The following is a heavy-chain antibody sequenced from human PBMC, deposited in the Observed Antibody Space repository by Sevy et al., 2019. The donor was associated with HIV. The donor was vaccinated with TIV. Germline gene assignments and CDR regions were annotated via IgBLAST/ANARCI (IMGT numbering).Heavy chain of an antibody. D-gene: IGHD6-6*01. V-gene: IGHV3-30-3*01. J-gene: IGHJ6*02. Sequence: GGSLRLSCAASGFTFSSYAMHWVRQAPGKGLEWVAVISYDGSNKYYAHSVKGRFTISRDNSKNTLYLQMNSLRAEDTAVYYCARDVSSSSRPYYYYYYGMDVWGQGTTVTVSS. CDR2: ISYDGSNK. CDR1: GFTFSSYA. CDR3: ARDVSSSSRPYYYYYYGMDV.